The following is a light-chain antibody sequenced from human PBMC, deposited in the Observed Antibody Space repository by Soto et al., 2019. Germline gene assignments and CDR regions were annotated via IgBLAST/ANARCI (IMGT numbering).Light chain of an antibody. J-gene: IGKJ1*01. V-gene: IGKV3-11*01. CDR2: DAS. CDR1: QSVSSY. Sequence: EIVLTQSPATLSLSPGERATLSCRASQSVSSYLAWYQQKPGQAPRLLIYDASNRATGIPARFSGSESGTDFTITISSLEPEDLAVYYCQQRSNWPGTFGQGTKVEFK. CDR3: QQRSNWPGT.